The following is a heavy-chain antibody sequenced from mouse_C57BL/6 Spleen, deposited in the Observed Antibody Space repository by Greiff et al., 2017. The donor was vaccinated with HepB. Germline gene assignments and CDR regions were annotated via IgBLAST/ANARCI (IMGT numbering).Heavy chain of an antibody. CDR2: INYDGSST. V-gene: IGHV5-16*01. J-gene: IGHJ1*03. Sequence: EVQRVESEGGLVQPGSSMKLSCTASGFTFSDYYMAWVRQVPEKGLEWVANINYDGSSTYYLDSLKSRFIISRDNAKNILYLQMSSLKSEDTATYYCARDYGSSRYWYFDVWGTGTTVTVSS. D-gene: IGHD1-1*01. CDR1: GFTFSDYY. CDR3: ARDYGSSRYWYFDV.